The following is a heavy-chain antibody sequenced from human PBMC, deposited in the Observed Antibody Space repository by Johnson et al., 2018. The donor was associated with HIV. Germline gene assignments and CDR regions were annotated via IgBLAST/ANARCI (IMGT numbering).Heavy chain of an antibody. Sequence: VQLVESGGGLVQPGGSLRLSCAASGFTFSSYAMSWVRQAPGKGLEWVGRIKSKTDGGTTDYSAPVKGRFTISRDDSKNTLYLQMNSLRAEDTAVYYCALGGLLSPDAFDIWGQGTMVTVSS. J-gene: IGHJ3*02. CDR3: ALGGLLSPDAFDI. D-gene: IGHD2-21*02. V-gene: IGHV3-15*01. CDR2: IKSKTDGGTT. CDR1: GFTFSSYA.